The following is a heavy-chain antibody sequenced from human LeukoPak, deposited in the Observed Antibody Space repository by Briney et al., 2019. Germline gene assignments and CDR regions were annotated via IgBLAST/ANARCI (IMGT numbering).Heavy chain of an antibody. D-gene: IGHD3-22*01. Sequence: ASVKVSCKTSGYTFTSYGISWVRQAPGQGLEWIGWIIAYNGNTNYAQKLQGRVTMTTDTSTSTAYMELRSLRSDDTAVYYCARDEPLLTTYYYDSSGYGTEYFQHWGQGTLVTVSS. V-gene: IGHV1-18*01. J-gene: IGHJ1*01. CDR1: GYTFTSYG. CDR2: IIAYNGNT. CDR3: ARDEPLLTTYYYDSSGYGTEYFQH.